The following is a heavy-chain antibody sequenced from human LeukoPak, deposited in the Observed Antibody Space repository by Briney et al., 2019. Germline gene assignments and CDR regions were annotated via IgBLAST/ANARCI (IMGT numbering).Heavy chain of an antibody. V-gene: IGHV4-59*01. D-gene: IGHD3-10*01. J-gene: IGHJ3*02. CDR2: IDDSGNT. CDR1: GGSISRYY. CDR3: ARSEYHNSGSHTVFDAFDI. Sequence: PSETLSLTCTVSGGSISRYYWSWIRRPPGKGLEWIGYIDDSGNTNYNPSLKSQVTISVDKSKNQFSLKLSFVTAADTAMYYCARSEYHNSGSHTVFDAFDIWGQGTRVTVSS.